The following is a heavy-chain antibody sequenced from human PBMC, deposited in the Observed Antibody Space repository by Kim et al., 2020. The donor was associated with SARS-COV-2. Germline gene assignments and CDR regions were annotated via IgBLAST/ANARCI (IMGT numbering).Heavy chain of an antibody. CDR1: GFTFSSYG. CDR3: ARDTGYSSGWYSRYYYYMDV. Sequence: GSLRLSCAASGFTFSSYGMHWVRQAPGKGLEWVAVIWYDGSNKYYADSVKGRFTITRDKSKNTLYLPMNSLRAEDTAVYYCARDTGYSSGWYSRYYYYMDVWGKGTTVTVSS. J-gene: IGHJ6*03. CDR2: IWYDGSNK. V-gene: IGHV3-33*01. D-gene: IGHD6-19*01.